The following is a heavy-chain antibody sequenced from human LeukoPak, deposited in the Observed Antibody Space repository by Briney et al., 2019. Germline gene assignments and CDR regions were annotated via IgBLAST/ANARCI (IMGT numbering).Heavy chain of an antibody. CDR2: INPNSGGT. V-gene: IGHV1-2*06. CDR1: GYTFTGYY. CDR3: ARGGYCSGGSCCNPFDY. Sequence: ASVKVSCKASGYTFTGYYMHWVRQAPGQGLEWMGRINPNSGGTNYAQKFQGRVTMTRDTSISTAYMELSRLRSDDTAVYYCARGGYCSGGSCCNPFDYWGQGTLVTVSS. J-gene: IGHJ4*02. D-gene: IGHD2-15*01.